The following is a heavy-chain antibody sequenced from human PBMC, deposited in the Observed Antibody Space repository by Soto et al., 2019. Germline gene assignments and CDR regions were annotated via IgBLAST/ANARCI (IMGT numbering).Heavy chain of an antibody. Sequence: PSESLSLTCAVYGGSFSGYYWSWIRQPPGKGLEWIGEINHSGSTNYNPSLKSRVTISVDTSKNQFSLKLSSVTAADTAVYYCARGHIGYCSGGSCWRPYNWFDPWGQGTLVTVSS. CDR3: ARGHIGYCSGGSCWRPYNWFDP. CDR2: INHSGST. CDR1: GGSFSGYY. J-gene: IGHJ5*02. V-gene: IGHV4-34*01. D-gene: IGHD2-15*01.